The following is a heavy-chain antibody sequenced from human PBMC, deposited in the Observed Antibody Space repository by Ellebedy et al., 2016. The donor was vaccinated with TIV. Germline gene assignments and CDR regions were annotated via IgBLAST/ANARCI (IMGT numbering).Heavy chain of an antibody. D-gene: IGHD6-19*01. V-gene: IGHV4-4*07. J-gene: IGHJ4*02. CDR3: ARTGYSSDWYASN. CDR2: IYTSGNT. CDR1: GGSISSYY. Sequence: MPSETLSLTCTVSGGSISSYYWNWIRQPAGKGLEWIGRIYTSGNTNYNPSLKSRVTMSVDTSKNQFSLKLSSVTAEDTAVYYCARTGYSSDWYASNWGQGTLVTVSS.